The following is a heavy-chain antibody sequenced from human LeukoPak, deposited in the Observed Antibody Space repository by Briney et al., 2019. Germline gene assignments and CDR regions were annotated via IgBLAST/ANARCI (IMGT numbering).Heavy chain of an antibody. D-gene: IGHD3-22*01. J-gene: IGHJ4*02. V-gene: IGHV4-61*01. CDR2: IYYSGST. Sequence: SETLSLTCTVSGGSVSSGSYYWSWLRQPPGKGLEWIGYIYYSGSTNYNPSLKSRVTISVDTSKNQFSLKLSSVTAADTAVYYCARGGYYDSSGYLREWGQGTLVTVSS. CDR1: GGSVSSGSYY. CDR3: ARGGYYDSSGYLRE.